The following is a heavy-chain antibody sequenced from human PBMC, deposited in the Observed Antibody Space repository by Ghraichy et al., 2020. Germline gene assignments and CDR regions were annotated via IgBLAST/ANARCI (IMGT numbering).Heavy chain of an antibody. CDR1: GYTFTSYY. CDR2: INPSGGST. V-gene: IGHV1-46*03. CDR3: AREVIVVVTARRNHDAFDI. Sequence: ASVKVSCKASGYTFTSYYMHWVRQAPGQGLEWMGIINPSGGSTSYAQKFQGRVTMTRDTSTSTVYMELSSLRSEDTAVYYCAREVIVVVTARRNHDAFDIWGQGTMVTVSS. D-gene: IGHD2-21*02. J-gene: IGHJ3*02.